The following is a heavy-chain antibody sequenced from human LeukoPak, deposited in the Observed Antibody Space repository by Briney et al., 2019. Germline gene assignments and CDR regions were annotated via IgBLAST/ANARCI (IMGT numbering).Heavy chain of an antibody. J-gene: IGHJ4*02. CDR1: GFTFSSYS. Sequence: GGSLRLSCAASGFTFSSYSMNWVRQAPGKGLEWVSSISSSSSYIYYADSVKGRFTISRDNAKNSLYLQMNSLRAEDTAVYYCARGGDYYDRVVVLSFDYWGQGTLVTVSS. D-gene: IGHD3-22*01. CDR2: ISSSSSYI. V-gene: IGHV3-21*01. CDR3: ARGGDYYDRVVVLSFDY.